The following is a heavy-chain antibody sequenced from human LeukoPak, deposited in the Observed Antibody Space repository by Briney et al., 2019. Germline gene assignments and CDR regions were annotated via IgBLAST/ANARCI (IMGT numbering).Heavy chain of an antibody. V-gene: IGHV4-61*02. Sequence: SETLSLTCTVSGGSISSSSYYWSWIRQPAGKGLEWIGRIYTSGSTNYNPSLKSRVTMSVDTSKNQFSLKLSSVTAADTAVYYCARDDSYGYGYWGQGTLVTVSS. CDR1: GGSISSSSYY. J-gene: IGHJ4*02. CDR3: ARDDSYGYGY. D-gene: IGHD5-18*01. CDR2: IYTSGST.